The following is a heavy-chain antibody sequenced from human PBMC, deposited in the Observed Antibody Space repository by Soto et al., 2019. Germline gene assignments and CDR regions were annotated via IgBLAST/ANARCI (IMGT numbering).Heavy chain of an antibody. CDR3: ASAAVTGTAGLDF. CDR1: GYTFSVFY. CDR2: INPNSGGT. D-gene: IGHD6-19*01. J-gene: IGHJ4*02. Sequence: ASVKVSCKASGYTFSVFYMHWVRQAPGQGLEWMGWINPNSGGTKSAEKFQGRVTMTRDTSISTAYMELSRLTSDDTAVYYCASAAVTGTAGLDFWGQGTQVTVPS. V-gene: IGHV1-2*02.